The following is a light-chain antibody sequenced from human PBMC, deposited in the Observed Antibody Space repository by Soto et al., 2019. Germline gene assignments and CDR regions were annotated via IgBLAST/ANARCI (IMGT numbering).Light chain of an antibody. J-gene: IGLJ1*01. Sequence: QSVLTQPASVSGSPGQSITISCTGTSSDVVNDLLVSWYQQQPGKAPKLMIYEGTKRPAGVSDRFSGSKSGNTASLTISGLQAEDEADYYCQSYDSKLSNYVFGSGTKVTVL. V-gene: IGLV2-23*01. CDR1: SSDVVNDLL. CDR3: QSYDSKLSNYV. CDR2: EGT.